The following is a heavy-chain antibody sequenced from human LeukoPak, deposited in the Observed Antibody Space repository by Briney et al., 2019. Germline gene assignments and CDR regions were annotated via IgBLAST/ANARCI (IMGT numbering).Heavy chain of an antibody. CDR2: ISSSSSYI. V-gene: IGHV3-21*04. CDR1: GFTFSSYS. Sequence: GGSLRLSCAASGFTFSSYSMNWVRQAPGKGLEWVSSISSSSSYIYYADSVKGRFTISRDNSKNTLYLQMNSLRAEDTAVYYCAKDLLFGIADRWGQGTLVTVSS. CDR3: AKDLLFGIADR. J-gene: IGHJ4*02. D-gene: IGHD6-6*01.